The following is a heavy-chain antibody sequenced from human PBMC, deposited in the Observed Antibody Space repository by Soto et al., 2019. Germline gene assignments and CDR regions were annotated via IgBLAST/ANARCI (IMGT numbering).Heavy chain of an antibody. Sequence: GGSLRLSCVASKFIFSGYAMSWVRQAPGKGLQWVSVISGTGDSTYHADFVKGRFTISRDNSRNTLYLQMNSLRAEDTALYYCAKVFGEVAGTFDSWGQGTPVTVSS. CDR2: ISGTGDST. J-gene: IGHJ4*02. D-gene: IGHD6-19*01. CDR1: KFIFSGYA. CDR3: AKVFGEVAGTFDS. V-gene: IGHV3-23*01.